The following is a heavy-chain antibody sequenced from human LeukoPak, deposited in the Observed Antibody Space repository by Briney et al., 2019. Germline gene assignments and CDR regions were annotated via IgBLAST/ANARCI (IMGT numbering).Heavy chain of an antibody. CDR2: TYYRSKEYN. CDR3: ARSNPRYCSSTSCLRGAFDY. J-gene: IGHJ4*02. D-gene: IGHD2-2*01. Sequence: SGPGLVKPSQTLSLTCAISGDSVSSNSATWNWIRQSPSRGLEWLGRTYYRSKEYNDYAVSVKSRITINPDTSKNQFSLQLNSVTPEDTAVYYCARSNPRYCSSTSCLRGAFDYWGQGTLVSVSS. CDR1: GDSVSSNSAT. V-gene: IGHV6-1*01.